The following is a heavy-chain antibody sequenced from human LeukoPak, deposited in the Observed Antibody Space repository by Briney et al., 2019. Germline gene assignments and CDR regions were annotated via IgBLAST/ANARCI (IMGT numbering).Heavy chain of an antibody. V-gene: IGHV3-30-3*01. CDR1: GFTFSSYA. CDR2: ISFDGSNK. Sequence: GGSLRLSCAASGFTFSSYAMHWVRRAPGKGLEWMAVISFDGSNKYYADSVKGRFTISRDNAKKSLYLQMNSLRAEDTAVYYCARETEMANLDYWGQGTLVTVSS. CDR3: ARETEMANLDY. D-gene: IGHD5-24*01. J-gene: IGHJ4*02.